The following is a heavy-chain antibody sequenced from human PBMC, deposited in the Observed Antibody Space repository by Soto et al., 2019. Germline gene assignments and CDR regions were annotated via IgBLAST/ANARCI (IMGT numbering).Heavy chain of an antibody. CDR1: GFTFDDYA. D-gene: IGHD3-16*01. CDR3: AKSSTYTQTSAYYFAY. CDR2: ISWNSGSI. J-gene: IGHJ4*02. V-gene: IGHV3-9*01. Sequence: EVQLVESGGGLVQPGRTLRLSCAASGFTFDDYAMHWVRQAPGKGLEWVSGISWNSGSIDYVDSVKGRFTISRDNAKNSRYLQMISLRAEDTALYSCAKSSTYTQTSAYYFAYWGQGPLVTVSS.